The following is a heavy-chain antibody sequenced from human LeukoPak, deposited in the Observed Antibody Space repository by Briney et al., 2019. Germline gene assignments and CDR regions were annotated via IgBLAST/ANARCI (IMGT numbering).Heavy chain of an antibody. J-gene: IGHJ4*02. D-gene: IGHD6-25*01. Sequence: GGSLRLSCAASGFTFSSYDMHWVRQATGKGLEWVSAIGTAGDTYYPSSVKGRFTISRENAKNSLYLQMNSLRAGDTAVYYCARVSSATTYDYWGQGTLVTVSS. CDR1: GFTFSSYD. CDR2: IGTAGDT. CDR3: ARVSSATTYDY. V-gene: IGHV3-13*01.